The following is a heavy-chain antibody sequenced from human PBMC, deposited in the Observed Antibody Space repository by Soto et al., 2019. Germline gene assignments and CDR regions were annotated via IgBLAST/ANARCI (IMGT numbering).Heavy chain of an antibody. V-gene: IGHV1-69*12. D-gene: IGHD2-15*01. Sequence: QVQLVQSGAEVKKPGSSVKVSCKASGGAFSDYAFSWVRQAPGQGLEWLGGIMPIFRTPDNAQNSQGRGTITADESTTTAYMEMRSLTSEDTATYYCARWLKKADIGNYYYGMDVWAQGTTVTVS. CDR3: ARWLKKADIGNYYYGMDV. CDR1: GGAFSDYA. J-gene: IGHJ6*02. CDR2: IMPIFRTP.